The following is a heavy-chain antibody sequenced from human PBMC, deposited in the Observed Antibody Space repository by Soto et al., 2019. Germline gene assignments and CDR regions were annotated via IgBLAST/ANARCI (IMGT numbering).Heavy chain of an antibody. CDR1: GYTFTSYG. V-gene: IGHV1-18*01. CDR3: GRLYCSGGSCYHPTPEKNYDAFDI. CDR2: ITAYNCNT. Sequence: ASVKVSCKASGYTFTSYGISWVRHAPGQGLEWMRWITAYNCNTNYAQKRECRVTMTTYTSTSTAYMGLRSLRSDDTAVYYCGRLYCSGGSCYHPTPEKNYDAFDIWGQGTMVTVSS. J-gene: IGHJ3*02. D-gene: IGHD2-15*01.